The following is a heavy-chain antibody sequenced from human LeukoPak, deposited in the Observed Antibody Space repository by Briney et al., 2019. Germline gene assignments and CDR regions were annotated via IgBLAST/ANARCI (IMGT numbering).Heavy chain of an antibody. D-gene: IGHD3-9*01. CDR1: GFTFSNYG. CDR3: ARDPLKANYYYYYMDV. CDR2: IGYDRSNK. Sequence: GGSLRLSCAASGFTFSNYGMHWVRQAPGKGLEWLAFIGYDRSNKYYADSVKGRFIISRDSSKNTVYLQMYSLRPEDTAVYYCARDPLKANYYYYYMDVWGEGTTVTI. J-gene: IGHJ6*03. V-gene: IGHV3-30*02.